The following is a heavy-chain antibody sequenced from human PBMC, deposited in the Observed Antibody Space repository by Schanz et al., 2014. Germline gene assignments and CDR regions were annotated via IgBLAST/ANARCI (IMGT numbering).Heavy chain of an antibody. D-gene: IGHD3-10*01. V-gene: IGHV3-23*04. CDR2: ISASGGDT. CDR3: AARSRGLTFYFDS. CDR1: GFTFSSHA. J-gene: IGHJ4*02. Sequence: EVQLVESGGGLVQPGESLRLSCAASGFTFSSHAMSWVRQAPGKGLEWVSTISASGGDTLYADSVKGRFTISRDTSKSTLYLQMNRLRAEDTAVYHCAARSRGLTFYFDSWGQGTLVTVSS.